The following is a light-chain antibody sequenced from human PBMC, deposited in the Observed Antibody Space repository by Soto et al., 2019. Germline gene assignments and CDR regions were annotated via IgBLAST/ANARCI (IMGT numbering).Light chain of an antibody. V-gene: IGLV2-8*01. CDR3: QSYDSRLSASV. Sequence: QSALTQPPSASGSPGQSVTISCTGTSSDFGTYNFVSWYQQHPGKAPKLVIYGNGNRPSGVPDRFSGSKSGSSASLAISGLQPEDEADYYCQSYDSRLSASVFGAGTKLTVL. CDR1: SSDFGTYNF. CDR2: GNG. J-gene: IGLJ1*01.